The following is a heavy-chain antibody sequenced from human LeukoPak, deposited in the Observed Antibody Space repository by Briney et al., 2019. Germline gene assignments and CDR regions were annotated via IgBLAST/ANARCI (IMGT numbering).Heavy chain of an antibody. Sequence: GGSLRLSCAASGFTFSSYAMSWVRQAPGKGLEWVSAISASGGSTYYADSVKGRFTISRDNSKNTLYLQMDSLRAEDTAVYYCASGRFIRLPGYWGQGTLVTVSS. J-gene: IGHJ4*02. CDR1: GFTFSSYA. D-gene: IGHD2-21*01. CDR3: ASGRFIRLPGY. V-gene: IGHV3-23*01. CDR2: ISASGGST.